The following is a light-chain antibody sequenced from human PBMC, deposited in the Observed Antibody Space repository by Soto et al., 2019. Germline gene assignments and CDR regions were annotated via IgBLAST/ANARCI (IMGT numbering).Light chain of an antibody. CDR3: QQYYTSPIT. J-gene: IGKJ5*01. CDR2: WAS. CDR1: QSVLSSSNNKNY. V-gene: IGKV4-1*01. Sequence: EIVMTQSPDSLAVSLGERATINCKSSQSVLSSSNNKNYLVWYQQKPGQPPKLLIYWASTRESGVPDRFSGSGSGTDFTLTISSLQAEDVAVYYCQQYYTSPITFGQGTRLEIK.